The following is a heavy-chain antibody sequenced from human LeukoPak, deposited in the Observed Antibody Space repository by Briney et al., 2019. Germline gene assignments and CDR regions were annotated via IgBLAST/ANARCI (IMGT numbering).Heavy chain of an antibody. J-gene: IGHJ6*02. D-gene: IGHD3-10*01. CDR2: IYHSGTT. CDR1: GGSITSSNW. CDR3: ARSYYYGSGSYGMDV. V-gene: IGHV4-4*02. Sequence: PSETLSLTCAVSGGSITSSNWWSWVRQPPGKGLEWIGEIYHSGTTNYNPSLKNRVTMSVDTSRNQISLKLSSVTAADTAVYYCARSYYYGSGSYGMDVWGQGTTVTVSS.